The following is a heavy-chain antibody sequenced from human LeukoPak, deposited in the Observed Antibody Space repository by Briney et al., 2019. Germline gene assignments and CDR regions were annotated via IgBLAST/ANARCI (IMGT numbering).Heavy chain of an antibody. CDR1: GGSISSGSYY. CDR3: ARGIFGFDY. Sequence: SETLSLTCTVSGGSISSGSYYWSWIRQPAGKGLEWIGRIYTSGSTNYNPSLKSRVTISVDTSKNQFSLKLSSVTAADTAVYYCARGIFGFDYWGQGTLVTVSS. J-gene: IGHJ4*02. V-gene: IGHV4-61*02. CDR2: IYTSGST. D-gene: IGHD2-15*01.